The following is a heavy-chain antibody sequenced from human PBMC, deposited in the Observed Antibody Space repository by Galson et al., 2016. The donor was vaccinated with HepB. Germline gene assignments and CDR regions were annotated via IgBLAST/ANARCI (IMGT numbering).Heavy chain of an antibody. J-gene: IGHJ4*02. CDR3: AGSSSGLDSGHL. V-gene: IGHV4-59*11. CDR2: VSYSGAT. CDR1: GASITDHS. D-gene: IGHD3-10*01. Sequence: SETLSLTCGISGASITDHSWAWIRQPPGKSLEWIGNVSYSGATTYNPSLKSRVTISVDTSENRISLPLTSVTAVDTAPYYCAGSSSGLDSGHLWGQGTLVTVSS.